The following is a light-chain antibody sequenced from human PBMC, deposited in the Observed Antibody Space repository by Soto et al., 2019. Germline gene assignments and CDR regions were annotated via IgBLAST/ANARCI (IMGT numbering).Light chain of an antibody. J-gene: IGLJ1*01. CDR2: EVS. V-gene: IGLV2-14*01. CDR1: SNDVGGYNY. CDR3: SSYKTSSSYV. Sequence: QSALTQPASVSGSPGQSITTSCTGSSNDVGGYNYVSWYQQHPGKAPKLILYEVSNRPSGVSHRFSGSKSANTASLTISGLQTEDEADYYCSSYKTSSSYVFGTGTKVTVL.